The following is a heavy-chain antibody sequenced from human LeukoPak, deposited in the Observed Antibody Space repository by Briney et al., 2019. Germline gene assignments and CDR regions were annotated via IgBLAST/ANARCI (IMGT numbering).Heavy chain of an antibody. D-gene: IGHD3-16*01. CDR3: ARDWGSWSYDC. CDR1: GSTFTTYT. CDR2: LNIGNGNP. J-gene: IGHJ4*02. V-gene: IGHV1-3*04. Sequence: ASVNVSCKASGSTFTTYTLHWVRQAPGQRPEWMGWLNIGNGNPNNSQKFQARLNFTRDTSATTAYMELSSLSSEDTAVYYCARDWGSWSYDCWGQGTLVTVSS.